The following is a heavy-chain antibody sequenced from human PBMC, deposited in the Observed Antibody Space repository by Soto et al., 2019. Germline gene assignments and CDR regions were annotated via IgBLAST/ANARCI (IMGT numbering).Heavy chain of an antibody. D-gene: IGHD3-10*01. CDR1: GFTVSSNY. J-gene: IGHJ1*01. CDR2: IYAGGST. CDR3: ARDMVRGLYPEYFQH. Sequence: EVQLVESGGGLVQPGVSLRLSCAASGFTVSSNYMSWVRQAPGKGLERVSVIYAGGSTYYADSVKGRFTISRDNSKNTLYLQMNSLRAEEPAVYYCARDMVRGLYPEYFQHWGQGTLVTVSS. V-gene: IGHV3-66*01.